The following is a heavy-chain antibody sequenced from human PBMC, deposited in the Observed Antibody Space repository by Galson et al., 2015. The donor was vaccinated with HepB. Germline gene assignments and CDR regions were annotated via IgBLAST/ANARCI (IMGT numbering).Heavy chain of an antibody. CDR1: GGTFSTYA. CDR2: IIPMFGIG. J-gene: IGHJ3*02. Sequence: SVKVSCKASGGTFSTYAISWVRQAPGQGLEWMGGIIPMFGIGNNAQKFQDRVTITADESTNTAYMELSSLRSEDTAVYYCARERVGSSSLDAFGIWGQGTVVTVSS. CDR3: ARERVGSSSLDAFGI. D-gene: IGHD3-16*02. V-gene: IGHV1-69*13.